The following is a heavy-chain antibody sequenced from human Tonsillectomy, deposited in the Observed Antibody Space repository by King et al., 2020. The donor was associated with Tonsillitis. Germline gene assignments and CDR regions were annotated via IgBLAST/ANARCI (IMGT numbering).Heavy chain of an antibody. CDR1: GYTFTTYY. CDR2: INPSGGST. J-gene: IGHJ3*02. V-gene: IGHV1-46*01. Sequence: QLVQSGAEVKKPGASVKISCKSSGYTFTTYYIYWVRKAPGQRLEWMGIINPSGGSTSYAQKFQGRVTMTRDTSTSTVYMELSSLRSEDTAMYYCAREFMVRGVIDAFDIWGQGTMVTVSS. D-gene: IGHD3-10*01. CDR3: AREFMVRGVIDAFDI.